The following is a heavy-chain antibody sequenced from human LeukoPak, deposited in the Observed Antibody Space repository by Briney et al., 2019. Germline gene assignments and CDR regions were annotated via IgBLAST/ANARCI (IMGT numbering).Heavy chain of an antibody. CDR1: GFTFDIYE. V-gene: IGHV3-48*03. CDR2: IDGSGNSI. J-gene: IGHJ4*02. D-gene: IGHD2-21*01. Sequence: GGSPRLPCAASGFTFDIYEFNWVRQAPGKGLEWLSYIDGSGNSIYYADSVKGRFTISRDNAKSSLYLQMSSLRADDTAVYYCARECLTCGGDSYDYWGQGALVTVSS. CDR3: ARECLTCGGDSYDY.